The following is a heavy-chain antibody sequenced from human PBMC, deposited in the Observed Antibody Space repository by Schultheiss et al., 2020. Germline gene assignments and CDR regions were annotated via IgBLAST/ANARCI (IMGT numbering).Heavy chain of an antibody. Sequence: GGSLRLSCAASGFTFSDYYMSWIRQAPGKGLEWVAVIWYDGSNKYYADSVKGRFTISRDNAKNSLYLQMNSLRAEDTAVYYCAKGAIAVAGAGFDYWGQGTLVTVSS. D-gene: IGHD6-19*01. CDR1: GFTFSDYY. V-gene: IGHV3-33*06. CDR3: AKGAIAVAGAGFDY. J-gene: IGHJ4*02. CDR2: IWYDGSNK.